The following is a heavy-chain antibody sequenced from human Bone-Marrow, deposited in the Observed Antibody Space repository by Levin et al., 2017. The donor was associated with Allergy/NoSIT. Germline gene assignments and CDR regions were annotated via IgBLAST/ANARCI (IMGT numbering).Heavy chain of an antibody. J-gene: IGHJ4*02. D-gene: IGHD6-19*01. CDR2: ISWDASTT. CDR3: AKDLSPRIAVTGNIEY. V-gene: IGHV3-43*01. CDR1: GFTFNDYT. Sequence: GGSLRLSCAASGFTFNDYTMHWVRQAPQRGLEWVSLISWDASTTYYADSVRGRFTISRDNSKNALYLQMNSLTTEDAALYYCAKDLSPRIAVTGNIEYWGQGTLVTVSS.